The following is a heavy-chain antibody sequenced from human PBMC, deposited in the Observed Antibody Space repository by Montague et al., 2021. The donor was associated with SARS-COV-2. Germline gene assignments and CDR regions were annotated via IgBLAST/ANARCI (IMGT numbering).Heavy chain of an antibody. CDR3: ARHGWGWLRLLRPFDY. D-gene: IGHD5-12*01. J-gene: IGHJ4*02. Sequence: SETLSLTCTVSGGSISSSTYYWGWIRQPPGKGLEWIGSIYYSGSTYYNPSLKSRVTISVDTSKNQFSLKLSSVTAAATAVYYCARHGWGWLRLLRPFDYWGQGTLVTVSS. CDR1: GGSISSSTYY. V-gene: IGHV4-39*01. CDR2: IYYSGST.